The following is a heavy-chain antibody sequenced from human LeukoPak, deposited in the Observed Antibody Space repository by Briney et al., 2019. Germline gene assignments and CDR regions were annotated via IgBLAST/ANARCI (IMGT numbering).Heavy chain of an antibody. V-gene: IGHV3-49*04. J-gene: IGHJ4*02. CDR3: TREAFKAIYDDSSGYYYPY. CDR2: IRGKAYGGTT. CDR1: GFTFGDYA. Sequence: GRSLRLSCTASGFTFGDYAMSWVRQAPGKGLEWVGFIRGKAYGGTTEYAAAVKGRFTISRDDSKSIAYLQMNSLKTEDTAVYYCTREAFKAIYDDSSGYYYPYWGQGTLVTVSS. D-gene: IGHD3-22*01.